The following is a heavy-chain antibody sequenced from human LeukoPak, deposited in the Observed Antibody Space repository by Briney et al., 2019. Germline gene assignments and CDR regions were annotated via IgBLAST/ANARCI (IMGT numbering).Heavy chain of an antibody. Sequence: GGSLRLSCAASGFTFSSYAMHWVRQAPGKGLEWVSAISGSGGSTYYADSVKGRFTISRGNSKNTLYLQMNSLRAEDTAVYYCAKESVFAGGAFDIWGQGTMVTVSS. V-gene: IGHV3-23*01. CDR2: ISGSGGST. D-gene: IGHD1-26*01. J-gene: IGHJ3*02. CDR3: AKESVFAGGAFDI. CDR1: GFTFSSYA.